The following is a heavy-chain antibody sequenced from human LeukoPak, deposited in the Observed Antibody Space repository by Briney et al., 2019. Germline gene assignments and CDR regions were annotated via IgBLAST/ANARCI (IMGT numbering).Heavy chain of an antibody. CDR3: ARRGSNWGYYFDY. J-gene: IGHJ4*02. Sequence: PAEPLSLTCTVSGRSISRYYWSWIRQPPGKGLEWIGYIYYSGSTNYTPTLKSRVTISVDTSKNQFSLKLSSVTAADTAVYYCARRGSNWGYYFDYWGQGTLITVSS. CDR2: IYYSGST. V-gene: IGHV4-59*08. CDR1: GRSISRYY. D-gene: IGHD7-27*01.